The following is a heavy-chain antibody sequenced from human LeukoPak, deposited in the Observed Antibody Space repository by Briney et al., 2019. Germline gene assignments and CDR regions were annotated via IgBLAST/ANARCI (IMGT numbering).Heavy chain of an antibody. V-gene: IGHV1-46*01. CDR1: GYTFTSYY. Sequence: ASVQVSCMASGYTFTSYYMHWVRQAAAKGVEGMGIINPSGGSTSYAHKFQDRVTMTRDTSTSTVYMELSSLSSEDTAVYYWAREYCSSTSCSRHYYYYGMDVWGKETTVTVSS. J-gene: IGHJ6*04. D-gene: IGHD2-2*01. CDR3: AREYCSSTSCSRHYYYYGMDV. CDR2: INPSGGST.